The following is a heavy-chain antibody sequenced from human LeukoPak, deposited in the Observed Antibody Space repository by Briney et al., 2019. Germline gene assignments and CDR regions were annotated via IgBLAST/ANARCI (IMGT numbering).Heavy chain of an antibody. D-gene: IGHD3-10*01. Sequence: PGGSLRLSCAASGFTFSSYWMSWVRQAPGKGLEWVANIKQDGSEKYYVDSVKGRFPISRDNAKNSLYLQMNSLRAEDAAVYYCAKGSGSYDYWGQGTLVTVSS. V-gene: IGHV3-7*03. CDR2: IKQDGSEK. CDR3: AKGSGSYDY. J-gene: IGHJ4*02. CDR1: GFTFSSYW.